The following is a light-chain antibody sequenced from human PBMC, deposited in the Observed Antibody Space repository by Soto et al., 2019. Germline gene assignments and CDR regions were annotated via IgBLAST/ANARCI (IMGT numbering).Light chain of an antibody. CDR2: AAS. J-gene: IGKJ2*02. CDR1: QSISSH. CDR3: QQSYTAPRT. V-gene: IGKV1-39*01. Sequence: DVQMTQSPSSLSASVGDRVTITCRASQSISSHLNWYQQKPGKAPKLLIYAASNLQSGVPSRFSGSGSGTDFTLTISSLQRDDFATYYCQQSYTAPRTFGQGTKLEIK.